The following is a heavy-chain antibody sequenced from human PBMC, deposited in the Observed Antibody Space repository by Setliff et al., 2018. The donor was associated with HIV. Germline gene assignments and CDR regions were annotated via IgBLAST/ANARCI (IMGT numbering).Heavy chain of an antibody. CDR3: AREATYGTAGSAFGI. CDR1: GGSISSGGYS. J-gene: IGHJ3*02. D-gene: IGHD6-19*01. V-gene: IGHV4-30-2*01. CDR2: IYHSGST. Sequence: PSETLSLTCAVSGGSISSGGYSWSWIRQPPGKGLEWIGYIYHSGSTYYNPSLKSRVTISVDRSKNQFSLRLSSLTAADTAVYYCAREATYGTAGSAFGIWGLGTMVTVSS.